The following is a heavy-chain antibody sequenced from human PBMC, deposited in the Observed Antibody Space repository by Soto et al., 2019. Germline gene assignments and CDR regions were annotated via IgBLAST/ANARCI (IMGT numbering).Heavy chain of an antibody. J-gene: IGHJ3*02. V-gene: IGHV3-15*01. Sequence: GGSLRLSCAASGFTFSNAWMSWVRQAPGKGLEWVGRIKSKTDGGTTDYAAPVKGRFTISRDDSKNTLYLQMNSLKTEDTAVYYCTTRTHYYDSSGNKPPEGAFDIWGQGTMVT. D-gene: IGHD3-22*01. CDR1: GFTFSNAW. CDR2: IKSKTDGGTT. CDR3: TTRTHYYDSSGNKPPEGAFDI.